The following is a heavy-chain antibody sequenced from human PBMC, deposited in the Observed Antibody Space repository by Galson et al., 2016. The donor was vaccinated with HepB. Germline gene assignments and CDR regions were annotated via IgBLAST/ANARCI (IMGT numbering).Heavy chain of an antibody. Sequence: SWVRQAPGKELEWVSRVYSGGVTNYADSVKGRFTTSRDSSKNTLYLQMNSLGVEDTAVYHCATSPSVGIWGQGTLVTVSS. CDR3: ATSPSVGI. D-gene: IGHD5/OR15-5a*01. J-gene: IGHJ4*02. V-gene: IGHV3-53*01. CDR2: VYSGGVT.